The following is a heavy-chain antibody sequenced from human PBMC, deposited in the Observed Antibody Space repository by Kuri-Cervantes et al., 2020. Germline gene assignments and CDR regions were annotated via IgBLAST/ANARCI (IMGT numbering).Heavy chain of an antibody. CDR3: ARWSGTYYDY. V-gene: IGHV3-53*01. D-gene: IGHD3-3*01. Sequence: GESLKISCAASGFTFSSYGMHWVRQAPGEGLEWVLMIYSDGSTYYTDSVEGRFTISRDNSKNTLFLQMNSLRAEDTAVYYCARWSGTYYDYWGQGTLVTVSS. CDR1: GFTFSSYG. J-gene: IGHJ4*02. CDR2: IYSDGST.